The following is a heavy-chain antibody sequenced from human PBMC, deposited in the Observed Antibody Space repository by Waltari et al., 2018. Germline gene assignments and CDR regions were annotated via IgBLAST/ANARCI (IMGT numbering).Heavy chain of an antibody. D-gene: IGHD6-13*01. CDR2: ISGPALTT. Sequence: EVQLLESGGGLVQPGGSLRPSCAASGFTFIGYALPWVRQAPGKGLEWVSSISGPALTTFYADSVKGRFSVSRDNSKNTLYLQINGLRADDTAVYYCAKAGGIAAAEFQFDFWGRGTLVTVSS. J-gene: IGHJ4*02. CDR1: GFTFIGYA. V-gene: IGHV3-23*01. CDR3: AKAGGIAAAEFQFDF.